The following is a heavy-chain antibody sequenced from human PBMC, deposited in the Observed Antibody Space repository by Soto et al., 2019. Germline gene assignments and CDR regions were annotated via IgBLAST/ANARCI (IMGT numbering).Heavy chain of an antibody. CDR3: ARGHSVGPGVHNWLDP. CDR1: GGPISIGGYY. V-gene: IGHV4-31*03. J-gene: IGHJ5*02. Sequence: SETLSLTCTVSGGPISIGGYYWSWIRQHPGKGLEWIGYMYYSGSTYYNPSLKSRVTISVDTSKNQFSLKLSSVTAADTAVYSCARGHSVGPGVHNWLDPWGQGTLVAASS. D-gene: IGHD1-26*01. CDR2: MYYSGST.